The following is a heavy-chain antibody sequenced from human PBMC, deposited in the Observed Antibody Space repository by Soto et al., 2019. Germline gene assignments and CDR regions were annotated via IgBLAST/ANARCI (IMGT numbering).Heavy chain of an antibody. CDR2: IIPIFGIA. CDR1: GGTFSSYA. Sequence: GASVKVSCKASGGTFSSYAISWVRQAPGQGLEWMGGIIPIFGIANYAQKFQGRVTITADESTSTAYMELSSLRSEDTAVYYCARDQAGAAGTSGYYYYGMDVWGQGTTVTVSS. CDR3: ARDQAGAAGTSGYYYYGMDV. D-gene: IGHD6-13*01. J-gene: IGHJ6*02. V-gene: IGHV1-69*13.